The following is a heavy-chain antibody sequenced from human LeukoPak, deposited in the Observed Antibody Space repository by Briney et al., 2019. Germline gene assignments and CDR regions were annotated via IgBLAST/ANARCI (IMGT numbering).Heavy chain of an antibody. CDR2: ISYDGSNK. Sequence: GRSLRLSCAASGFTFSSYAMHWVRQAPGKGLEWVAVISYDGSNKYYADSVKGRFTISRDNSKNTLYLQMNSLRAEDTAVYYCAKDVSVKLEYFDYWGQGTLVTVSS. CDR3: AKDVSVKLEYFDY. D-gene: IGHD3-3*02. V-gene: IGHV3-30*04. CDR1: GFTFSSYA. J-gene: IGHJ4*02.